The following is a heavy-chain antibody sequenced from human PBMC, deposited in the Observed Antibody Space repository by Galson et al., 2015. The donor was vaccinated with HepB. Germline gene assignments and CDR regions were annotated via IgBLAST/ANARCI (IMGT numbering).Heavy chain of an antibody. J-gene: IGHJ5*02. Sequence: SLRLSCAASGFTFDDYAMHWVRHAPGKGLEWVSGISWNSGSIGYADSVKGRFTISRDNAKNSLYLQMNSLRAEDTALYYCAKGDRLGIAVAGPWFDPWGQGTLVTVSS. D-gene: IGHD6-19*01. CDR1: GFTFDDYA. V-gene: IGHV3-9*01. CDR2: ISWNSGSI. CDR3: AKGDRLGIAVAGPWFDP.